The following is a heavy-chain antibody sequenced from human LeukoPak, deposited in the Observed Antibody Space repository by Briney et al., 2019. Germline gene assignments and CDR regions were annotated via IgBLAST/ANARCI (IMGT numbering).Heavy chain of an antibody. CDR2: ISSSSSYI. CDR1: GFTFSSYS. D-gene: IGHD6-6*01. CDR3: ASSPIAARLDY. V-gene: IGHV3-21*01. J-gene: IGHJ4*02. Sequence: PGGSLRLAWAASGFTFSSYSMNSVRQAPGKGLELVSSISSSSSYIYYADSVKGRFTISRDNAKNSLYLQMNSLRAEDTAVYYCASSPIAARLDYWGQGTLVTVSS.